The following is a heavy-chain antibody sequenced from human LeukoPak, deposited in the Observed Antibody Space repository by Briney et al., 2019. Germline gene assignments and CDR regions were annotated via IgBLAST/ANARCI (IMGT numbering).Heavy chain of an antibody. Sequence: ASVKVSCKASGYTFSGYYIHWVRQAPGQGLEWMGWINPNSGGTNYAQKFQGRVTMTRDTSISTVYMEMSRLRYDDTAVYYCARPYFQWELRYWGPGTLVTVSS. CDR1: GYTFSGYY. J-gene: IGHJ4*02. CDR3: ARPYFQWELRY. V-gene: IGHV1-2*02. D-gene: IGHD1-26*01. CDR2: INPNSGGT.